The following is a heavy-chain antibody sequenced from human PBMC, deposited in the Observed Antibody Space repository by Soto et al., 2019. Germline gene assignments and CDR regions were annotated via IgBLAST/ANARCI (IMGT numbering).Heavy chain of an antibody. D-gene: IGHD3-3*01. J-gene: IGHJ6*02. CDR1: GFTFSSYS. CDR2: ISYDGSNK. V-gene: IGHV3-30-3*01. Sequence: PXGSLRLSCAASGFTFSSYSMHGVRKAPGKGLEWVAVISYDGSNKYYADSVKGRFTISRDNSKNTLYLQMNSLRAEDTAVYYCARDRVAYDFWSGYYNGIDGDGMDVWGQGTTVTVSS. CDR3: ARDRVAYDFWSGYYNGIDGDGMDV.